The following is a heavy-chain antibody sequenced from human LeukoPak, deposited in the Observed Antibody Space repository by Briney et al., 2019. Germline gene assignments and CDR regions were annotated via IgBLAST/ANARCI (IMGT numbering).Heavy chain of an antibody. CDR2: IYHSGSA. CDR1: GGSISSGSYY. Sequence: SQTLSLTCTVSGGSISSGSYYWSWIRQPPGKGLEWIGEIYHSGSANYNPSLKSRVTISVDKSKNQFSLKLSSVTAADTAVYYCARVSVLVATIYFDYWGQGTLVTVSS. J-gene: IGHJ4*02. CDR3: ARVSVLVATIYFDY. V-gene: IGHV4-39*07. D-gene: IGHD5-12*01.